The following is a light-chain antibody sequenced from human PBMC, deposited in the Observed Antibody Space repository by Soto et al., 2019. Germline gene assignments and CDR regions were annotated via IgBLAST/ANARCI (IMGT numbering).Light chain of an antibody. Sequence: DIQMTQSPSTLSASVGDRVTITCRASQSINNWLAWYQQKPGKAPKLLIYEASNLLSGVPSRFSGSGSGTEFTLTISSLQPDDFATYYCQQYDSDSSTFGQGTKVDI. CDR2: EAS. V-gene: IGKV1-5*03. CDR3: QQYDSDSST. J-gene: IGKJ2*01. CDR1: QSINNW.